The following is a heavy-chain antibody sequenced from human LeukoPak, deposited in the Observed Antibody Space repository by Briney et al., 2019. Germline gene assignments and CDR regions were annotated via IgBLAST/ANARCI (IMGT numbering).Heavy chain of an antibody. CDR2: MNPNSGNT. V-gene: IGHV1-8*01. J-gene: IGHJ3*02. CDR3: ARGGTIYDSILEDAFDI. D-gene: IGHD3-22*01. CDR1: GYTFTNYD. Sequence: ASVKVSCKASGYTFTNYDINWVRQAPGQGLEWKGWMNPNSGNTGYAQELQGRVTMTRNSSISTAFMELSSLRSEDTAVHYCARGGTIYDSILEDAFDIWGQGTMVTVSS.